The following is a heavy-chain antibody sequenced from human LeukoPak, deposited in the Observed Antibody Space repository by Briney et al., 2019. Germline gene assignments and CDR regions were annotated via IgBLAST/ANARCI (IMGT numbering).Heavy chain of an antibody. V-gene: IGHV1-2*02. CDR3: ARKEDSSGNWFDP. CDR2: INPNSGGT. CDR1: GYTFTGYY. J-gene: IGHJ5*02. D-gene: IGHD6-19*01. Sequence: ASVNVSCKASGYTFTGYYMHWVRQAPGQGLEWMGWINPNSGGTNYAQKFQGRVTMTRDTSISTAYMELSRLRSDDTAVYYCARKEDSSGNWFDPWGQGTLVTVSS.